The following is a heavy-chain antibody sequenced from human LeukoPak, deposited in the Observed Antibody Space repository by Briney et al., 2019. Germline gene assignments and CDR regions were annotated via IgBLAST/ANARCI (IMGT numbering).Heavy chain of an antibody. Sequence: PGGSLRLSCAASGFTFSSYGMHWVRQAPGKGLEWVAVIWYDGSNKYYADSVKGRFTISRDNSKNTLYLQMNSLRAEDTAVYCCARAGGDIAAASGFDYWGQGTLVTVSS. V-gene: IGHV3-33*01. CDR3: ARAGGDIAAASGFDY. D-gene: IGHD6-13*01. J-gene: IGHJ4*02. CDR1: GFTFSSYG. CDR2: IWYDGSNK.